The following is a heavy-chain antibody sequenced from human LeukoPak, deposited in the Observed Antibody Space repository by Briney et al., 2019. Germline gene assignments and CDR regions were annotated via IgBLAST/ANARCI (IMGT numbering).Heavy chain of an antibody. J-gene: IGHJ4*02. Sequence: SETLSLTCTVSGYSISSGYFWGWMRQPPGKGLEWIGSIYQSETAHYSPSLKSRVTISVDTSKNQFSLKLRSVTAADTAVYYCARTRPNSGSYSPYDYWGQGTLVTVSS. CDR1: GYSISSGYF. CDR3: ARTRPNSGSYSPYDY. D-gene: IGHD1-26*01. CDR2: IYQSETA. V-gene: IGHV4-38-2*02.